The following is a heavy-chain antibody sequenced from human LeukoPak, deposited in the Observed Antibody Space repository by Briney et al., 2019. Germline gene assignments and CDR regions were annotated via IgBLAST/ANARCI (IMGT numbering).Heavy chain of an antibody. CDR2: IKQDGSEK. D-gene: IGHD2-15*01. Sequence: PGGSLRLSCAASGFTFSSYWMTWVRQAAGKGLEWVANIKQDGSEKYVDSVKGRFTISRDNAKNSLYLQMNSLRAEDTAVYYCTRDTGCSGGTCYSFYDYWGQGTLVTVSS. CDR3: TRDTGCSGGTCYSFYDY. V-gene: IGHV3-7*01. CDR1: GFTFSSYW. J-gene: IGHJ4*02.